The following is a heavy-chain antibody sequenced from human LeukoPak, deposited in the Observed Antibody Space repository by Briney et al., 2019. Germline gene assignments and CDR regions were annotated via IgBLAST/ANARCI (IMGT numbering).Heavy chain of an antibody. CDR2: IYYSGST. Sequence: SETLSLTCSVSGGSISSSSYYWGWIRQLPGKGLEWIGSIYYSGSTYYNPSLKSRVTISVDTSKNQFSLKLTSVTAADTAIYFCATNSIPARPNWFDPWGQGTLVTVSS. V-gene: IGHV4-39*07. CDR3: ATNSIPARPNWFDP. CDR1: GGSISSSSYY. D-gene: IGHD6-6*01. J-gene: IGHJ5*02.